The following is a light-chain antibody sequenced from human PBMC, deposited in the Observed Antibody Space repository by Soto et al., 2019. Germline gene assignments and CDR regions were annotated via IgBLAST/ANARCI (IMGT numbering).Light chain of an antibody. J-gene: IGKJ1*01. V-gene: IGKV1-17*03. CDR3: LKYSSYPGT. CDR1: QGISNY. Sequence: DIQMTQSPSAMSASVGDGVTITCRASQGISNYLAWFQQHPGKVPKRLIYFASSLQSGVPSRFSGSGSGTHFTLTISALQLEYFATYSCLKYSSYPGTFAQGTRV. CDR2: FAS.